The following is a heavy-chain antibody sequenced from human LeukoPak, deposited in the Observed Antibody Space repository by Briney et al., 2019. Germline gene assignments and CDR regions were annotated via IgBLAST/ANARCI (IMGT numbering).Heavy chain of an antibody. CDR3: ARDRSLGGSYWDAFDI. CDR1: GGAITNYY. D-gene: IGHD1-26*01. V-gene: IGHV4-59*01. CDR2: IYYTGST. J-gene: IGHJ3*02. Sequence: SETLSLTCGVSGGAITNYYWNWIRQAPGKGLEWLGYIYYTGSTTYNPSVKSRITISLDTSKKQISLKLRSVTAADTAVYYCARDRSLGGSYWDAFDIWGQGTMVTASS.